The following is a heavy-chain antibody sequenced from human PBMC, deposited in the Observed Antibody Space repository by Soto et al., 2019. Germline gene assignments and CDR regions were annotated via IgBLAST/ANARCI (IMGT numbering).Heavy chain of an antibody. Sequence: GGSLRLSCAASGFSFSGYWMHWVRQAPGKGLVWVSRISSDGRSTSYADFVKGRFTISRDDAKNTLYLQMNGLRTEDTAVYYCSIYSHWGRHSRLASWGQGTLVTVSS. CDR3: SIYSHWGRHSRLAS. CDR1: GFSFSGYW. D-gene: IGHD2-21*01. CDR2: ISSDGRST. J-gene: IGHJ1*01. V-gene: IGHV3-74*01.